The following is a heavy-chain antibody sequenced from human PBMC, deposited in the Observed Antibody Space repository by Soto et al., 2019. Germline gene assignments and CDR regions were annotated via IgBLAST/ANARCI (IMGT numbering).Heavy chain of an antibody. CDR2: ISAYNGNR. J-gene: IGHJ4*02. CDR3: ARDGITLAGSFDY. V-gene: IGHV1-18*01. D-gene: IGHD6-19*01. Sequence: QVQLVQSGAEVKKPGASVKVSCKASGYTFFNYGLSWVRQAPGQGLEWMGWISAYNGNRNYAGKFQGRATMTTETSTSTAYMELRTLRSDDTAVYYCARDGITLAGSFDYWGQGTLVTVSS. CDR1: GYTFFNYG.